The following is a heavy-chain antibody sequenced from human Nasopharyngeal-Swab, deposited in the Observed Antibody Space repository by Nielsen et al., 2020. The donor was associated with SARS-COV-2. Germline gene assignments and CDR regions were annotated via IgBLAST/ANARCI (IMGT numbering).Heavy chain of an antibody. CDR1: GYTFTSYA. CDR3: ARDLLVRVWLRGDYPSGYMDV. D-gene: IGHD4-17*01. V-gene: IGHV1-3*01. CDR2: INAGNGNT. Sequence: ASVKVSYKASGYTFTSYAMHWVRQAPGQRLEWMGWINAGNGNTKYSQKFQGRVTITRDTSASTAYMELSSLRSEDTAVYYCARDLLVRVWLRGDYPSGYMDVWGKGTTVTVSS. J-gene: IGHJ6*03.